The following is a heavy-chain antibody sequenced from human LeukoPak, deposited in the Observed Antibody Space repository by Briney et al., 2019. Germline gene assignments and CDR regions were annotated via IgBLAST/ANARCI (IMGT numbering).Heavy chain of an antibody. D-gene: IGHD3-16*01. CDR1: GGSISSGGYS. CDR2: IYHSGST. J-gene: IGHJ3*02. V-gene: IGHV4-30-2*01. CDR3: ASSMIDAFDI. Sequence: SETLSLTCAVSGGSISSGGYSWSWIRLPPGKGLEWIGYIYHSGSTYYNPSLKSRVTISVDRSKNQFSLKLSSVTAADTAVYYCASSMIDAFDIWGQGTMVTVSS.